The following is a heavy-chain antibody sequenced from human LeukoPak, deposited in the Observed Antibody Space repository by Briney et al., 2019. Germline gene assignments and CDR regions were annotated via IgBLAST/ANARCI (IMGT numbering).Heavy chain of an antibody. V-gene: IGHV3-30-3*01. Sequence: GGSLRLSCAASGFTFSRYAMHWVRQAPGKGLEWVAVISYGGSNIYNADSVKGRFSISRDNSKNTLYLQMNSLRAEDTAAYYCVRDTQWLVPDYWGQGTLVTVSS. CDR3: VRDTQWLVPDY. CDR1: GFTFSRYA. D-gene: IGHD6-19*01. CDR2: ISYGGSNI. J-gene: IGHJ4*02.